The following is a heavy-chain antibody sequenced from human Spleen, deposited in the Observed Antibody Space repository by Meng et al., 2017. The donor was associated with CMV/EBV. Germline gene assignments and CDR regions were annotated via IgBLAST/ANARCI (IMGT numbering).Heavy chain of an antibody. Sequence: SVKVSCKASGYTFTGYYMHWVRQAPGQGLEWMGGIMPILAMADYAQKFQGRVTITADTSTSTAYLELSSLRSEDTAVYYCAVPPRGVSDQDYAMDVWGQGTTVTVSS. CDR1: GYTFTGYY. V-gene: IGHV1-69*10. CDR3: AVPPRGVSDQDYAMDV. CDR2: IMPILAMA. D-gene: IGHD5/OR15-5a*01. J-gene: IGHJ6*02.